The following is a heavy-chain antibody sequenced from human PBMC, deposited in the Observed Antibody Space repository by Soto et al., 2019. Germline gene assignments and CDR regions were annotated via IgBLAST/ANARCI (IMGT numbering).Heavy chain of an antibody. CDR2: ISSTTNYI. V-gene: IGHV3-21*06. CDR3: ARESADLTSNFDY. Sequence: GGSLRLCCAASGFTFTRYSMNWVRQAPEKGLEWVSSISSTTNYIYYGDSMEGRFTISRDNAKNSLYLEMNSLRAEDTAVYCCARESADLTSNFDYWGQGTLVSVSS. J-gene: IGHJ4*02. CDR1: GFTFTRYS.